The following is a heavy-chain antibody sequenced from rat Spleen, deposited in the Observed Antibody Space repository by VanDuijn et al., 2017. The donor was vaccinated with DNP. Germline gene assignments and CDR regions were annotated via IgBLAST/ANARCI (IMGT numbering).Heavy chain of an antibody. CDR2: ISGVGST. V-gene: IGHV2S8*01. CDR1: GFSLSTYG. Sequence: QVQLKESGPGLVQPSQTLSLTCTVSGFSLSTYGVSWVRQPPGKGLEWIAAISGVGSTYYTSALKSRLSIRRDTSKSQVFLKMNSLQPEDTAIYFCSRGDWFAYWGQGTLVTVSS. J-gene: IGHJ3*01. CDR3: SRGDWFAY.